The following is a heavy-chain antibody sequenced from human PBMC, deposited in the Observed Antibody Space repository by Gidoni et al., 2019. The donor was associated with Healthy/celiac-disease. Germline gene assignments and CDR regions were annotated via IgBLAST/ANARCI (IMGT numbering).Heavy chain of an antibody. CDR3: AKEDGYYDSSGYYYFDY. D-gene: IGHD3-22*01. V-gene: IGHV3-23*01. Sequence: EVQLLESGGGLVQPGGSLRLSCAASGFTFSSYAMSWVRQAPGKGLEWVSAISGSGGSTYYADSVKGRFTISRDNSKNTLYLQMNSLRAEDTAVYYCAKEDGYYDSSGYYYFDYWGQGTLVTVSS. J-gene: IGHJ4*02. CDR1: GFTFSSYA. CDR2: ISGSGGST.